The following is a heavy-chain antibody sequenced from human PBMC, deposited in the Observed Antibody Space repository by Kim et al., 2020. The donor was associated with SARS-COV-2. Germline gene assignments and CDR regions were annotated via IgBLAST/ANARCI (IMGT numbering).Heavy chain of an antibody. CDR1: GFTFSSYA. Sequence: GGSLRLSCAASGFTFSSYAMHWVRQAPGKGLEWVAVISYDGSNKYYADSVKGRFTISRDNSKNTLYLQMNSLRAEDTAVYYCARDPDDYGDPGAGMDVWGQGTTVTVSS. CDR3: ARDPDDYGDPGAGMDV. D-gene: IGHD4-17*01. J-gene: IGHJ6*02. V-gene: IGHV3-30*04. CDR2: ISYDGSNK.